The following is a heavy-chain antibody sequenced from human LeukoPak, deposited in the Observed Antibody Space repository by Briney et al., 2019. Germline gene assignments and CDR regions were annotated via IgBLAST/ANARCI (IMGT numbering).Heavy chain of an antibody. V-gene: IGHV4-61*02. Sequence: SETLSLTCTVSGGSISSGSYYWSWIRQPAGKGLEWIGRIYTSGSINYNPSLKSRVTISVDTSKNRFSLKLSSVTAADTAVYYCAEGSYYDISGYSEFDYWGQGTLVTVSS. D-gene: IGHD3-22*01. CDR1: GGSISSGSYY. CDR2: IYTSGSI. CDR3: AEGSYYDISGYSEFDY. J-gene: IGHJ4*02.